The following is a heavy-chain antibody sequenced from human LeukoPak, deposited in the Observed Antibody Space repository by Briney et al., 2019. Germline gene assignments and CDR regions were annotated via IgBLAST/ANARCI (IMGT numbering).Heavy chain of an antibody. V-gene: IGHV3-11*01. Sequence: GGSLRLSCAASGFSFSDYYMNWIRQAPGKGLEWVSYISSSGDIIYYADSVKGRFTISRDNAKNSLYLQMNSLRAEDTAVYYCARNRYSYGYDYYFMDVWGKGTTVTISS. CDR1: GFSFSDYY. CDR3: ARNRYSYGYDYYFMDV. J-gene: IGHJ6*03. CDR2: ISSSGDII. D-gene: IGHD5-18*01.